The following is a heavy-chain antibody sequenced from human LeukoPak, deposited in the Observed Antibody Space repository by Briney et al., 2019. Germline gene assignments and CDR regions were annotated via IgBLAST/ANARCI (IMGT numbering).Heavy chain of an antibody. V-gene: IGHV4-59*01. D-gene: IGHD1-1*01. CDR3: ARDTGSTGTTAIDY. CDR2: IYYSGST. Sequence: SETLSLTCTVSGGSISSYYWSWIRQPPGKGLEWIGYIYYSGSTNYNPSLKSRVTISVDTSKNQFSLKLSSVTAADTAVYYCARDTGSTGTTAIDYWGQGTLVTVSS. J-gene: IGHJ4*02. CDR1: GGSISSYY.